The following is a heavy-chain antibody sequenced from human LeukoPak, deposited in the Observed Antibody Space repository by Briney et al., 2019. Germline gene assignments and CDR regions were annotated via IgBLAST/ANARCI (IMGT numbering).Heavy chain of an antibody. D-gene: IGHD3-10*01. Sequence: PGGSLRLSCAASGFTFSTYTMNWVRQAPGKGLEWVSSITSSSSYIYYADSVKGRFTISRDNAKNSLYLQMNSLRVEDTAVYYCARDGMTMGTDFDYWGQGTLVTVSS. CDR2: ITSSSSYI. CDR1: GFTFSTYT. V-gene: IGHV3-21*01. CDR3: ARDGMTMGTDFDY. J-gene: IGHJ4*02.